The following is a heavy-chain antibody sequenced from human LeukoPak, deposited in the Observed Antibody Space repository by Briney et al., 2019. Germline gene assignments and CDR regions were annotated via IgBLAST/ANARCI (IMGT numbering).Heavy chain of an antibody. D-gene: IGHD3-16*01. CDR1: GFTFSNYS. Sequence: PGGSLRLSCAASGFTFSNYSTNWVRQAPGKGLEWVSSIGSSGSYIYYADSVKGRFTISRDNAKNSLYLQMNSLRGEDTAVYYCARGGRRFWGQGTLVTVSS. V-gene: IGHV3-21*06. CDR2: IGSSGSYI. J-gene: IGHJ4*02. CDR3: ARGGRRF.